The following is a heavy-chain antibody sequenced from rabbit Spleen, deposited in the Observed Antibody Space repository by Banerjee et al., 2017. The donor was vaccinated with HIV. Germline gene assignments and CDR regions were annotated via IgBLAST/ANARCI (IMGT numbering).Heavy chain of an antibody. CDR2: IYAGSSGSA. Sequence: QSLEESGGDLVKPGASLTLTCTASGFSFSSSDYMCWVRQAPGKGLEWIGCIYAGSSGSAWYASWAKGRFTISKTSSTTVTLQGTSLTAADTATYFCVRQYAGNSASPYYDLWGPGTLVTVS. D-gene: IGHD8-1*01. J-gene: IGHJ4*01. V-gene: IGHV1S40*01. CDR1: GFSFSSSDY. CDR3: VRQYAGNSASPYYDL.